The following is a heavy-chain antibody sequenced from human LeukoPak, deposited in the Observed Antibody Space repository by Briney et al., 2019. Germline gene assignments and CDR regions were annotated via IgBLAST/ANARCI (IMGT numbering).Heavy chain of an antibody. D-gene: IGHD6-13*01. CDR1: GGSVSSGGYS. J-gene: IGHJ4*02. V-gene: IGHV4-30-2*01. CDR2: IYHSGGA. Sequence: SQTLSLTCTVSGGSVSSGGYSWNWIRQPLGKGLEWIGYIYHSGGAYYNPSLKSRVTISLDRSKNQFSLKLNSVTAADTAVYYCARDFIAQSPIPAYWGQGTLVSVSS. CDR3: ARDFIAQSPIPAY.